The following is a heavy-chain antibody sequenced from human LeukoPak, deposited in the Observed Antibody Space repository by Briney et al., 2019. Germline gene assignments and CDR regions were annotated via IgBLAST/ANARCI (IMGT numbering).Heavy chain of an antibody. J-gene: IGHJ6*02. CDR3: ARDSDILTGYEYYYYGMDV. CDR2: ISAYNGNT. Sequence: ASVTVSCKASGYTFTSYGISWVRQAPGQGLEWMGWISAYNGNTNYAQKLQGRVTMTTDTSTSTAYMELRSLRSDDTAVYYCARDSDILTGYEYYYYGMDVWGQGTTVTVSS. D-gene: IGHD3-9*01. V-gene: IGHV1-18*01. CDR1: GYTFTSYG.